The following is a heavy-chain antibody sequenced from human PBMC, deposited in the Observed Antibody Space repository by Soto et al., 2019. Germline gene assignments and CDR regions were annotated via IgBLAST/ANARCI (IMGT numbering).Heavy chain of an antibody. V-gene: IGHV1-2*04. J-gene: IGHJ4*02. CDR3: ARLSSWGSISYFDY. Sequence: ASVKVSCKASGYTFTGYYMHWVRQAPGQGLEWMGWINPNSCGTNYAQKFQGWVTMTRDTSISTAYMELSRLRSDDTAVYYCARLSSWGSISYFDYWGQGTLVTVSS. D-gene: IGHD7-27*01. CDR1: GYTFTGYY. CDR2: INPNSCGT.